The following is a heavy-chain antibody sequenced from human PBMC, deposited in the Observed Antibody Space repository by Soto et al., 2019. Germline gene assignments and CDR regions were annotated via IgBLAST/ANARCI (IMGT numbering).Heavy chain of an antibody. CDR1: GGSFSGYY. CDR3: ARRIQLWFRAYYYYGMDV. CDR2: INHSGST. V-gene: IGHV4-34*01. J-gene: IGHJ6*02. D-gene: IGHD5-18*01. Sequence: LSLTCAVYGGSFSGYYWSWIRQPPGKGLEWIGEINHSGSTKYNPSLKSRVTISVDTSKNQFSLKLSSVTAADTAVYYCARRIQLWFRAYYYYGMDVWGQGTTVTVSS.